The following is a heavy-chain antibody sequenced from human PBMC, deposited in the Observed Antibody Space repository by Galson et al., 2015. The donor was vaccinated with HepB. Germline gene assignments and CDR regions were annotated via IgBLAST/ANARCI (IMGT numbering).Heavy chain of an antibody. CDR1: GGSISSGDYY. D-gene: IGHD2-2*01. J-gene: IGHJ4*02. Sequence: TLSLTCTVSGGSISSGDYYWSWIRQPPGKGLEWIGYIYYSGSTYYNPSLKSRVTISVDTSKNQFSLKLSSVTAADTAVYYCARTDLVPAATVIDYWGQGTLVTVSS. CDR3: ARTDLVPAATVIDY. V-gene: IGHV4-30-4*01. CDR2: IYYSGST.